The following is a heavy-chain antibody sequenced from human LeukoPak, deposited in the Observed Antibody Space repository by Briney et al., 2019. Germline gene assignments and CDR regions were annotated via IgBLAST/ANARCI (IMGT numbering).Heavy chain of an antibody. CDR1: GYTFTSSG. CDR2: ISAYNGNT. V-gene: IGHV1-18*01. J-gene: IGHJ5*02. D-gene: IGHD3-9*01. Sequence: GASVKVSCKASGYTFTSSGITWVRQAPGQGLEWMGWISAYNGNTNYAQKLQGRVTMTTDTSTSTAYMELRSLRSDDTAVYYCARPVRYFGFDPWGQGTLVTVSS. CDR3: ARPVRYFGFDP.